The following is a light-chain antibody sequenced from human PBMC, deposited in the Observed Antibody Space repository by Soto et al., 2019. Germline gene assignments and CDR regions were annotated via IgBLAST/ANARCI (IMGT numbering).Light chain of an antibody. CDR2: DAS. CDR1: QSISSW. Sequence: DIQMTQSPSTLSASVGDRVTITCRASQSISSWLAWYQQKPGKAPKLLIYDASSLESGVPSRFSGSGSGTELTITISSLQPDDCETYDGQQYNSYSWTFGQGTKVDIK. J-gene: IGKJ1*01. V-gene: IGKV1-5*01. CDR3: QQYNSYSWT.